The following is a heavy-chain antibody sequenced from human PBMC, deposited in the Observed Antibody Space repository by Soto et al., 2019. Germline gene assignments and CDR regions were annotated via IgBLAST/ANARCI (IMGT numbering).Heavy chain of an antibody. D-gene: IGHD3-10*01. CDR2: IKSDGSSI. J-gene: IGHJ4*02. CDR1: GFTFSSYW. Sequence: EVQLVESGGGLVQPGGSLRLSCAASGFTFSSYWMHWVRQAPGKGLVWVSRIKSDGSSISYADSVKGRFTISRDNGKNTLYLQMNRLRAEDTAVYYCARGGFSGSGSYIQGDYWGQGTLVTVSS. CDR3: ARGGFSGSGSYIQGDY. V-gene: IGHV3-74*01.